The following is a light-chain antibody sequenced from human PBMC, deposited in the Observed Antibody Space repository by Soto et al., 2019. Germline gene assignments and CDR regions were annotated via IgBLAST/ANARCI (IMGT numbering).Light chain of an antibody. Sequence: DIVVTQSPATLSASPGERVTLSCRASQSVSSNLAWYQQKPGQAPRLLIYGASTRATGIPARFSGSGSGTEFTLTISSLQSEDFAVYYCQQYNNWPPWTFGQGTKVDIK. CDR3: QQYNNWPPWT. CDR2: GAS. V-gene: IGKV3-15*01. CDR1: QSVSSN. J-gene: IGKJ1*01.